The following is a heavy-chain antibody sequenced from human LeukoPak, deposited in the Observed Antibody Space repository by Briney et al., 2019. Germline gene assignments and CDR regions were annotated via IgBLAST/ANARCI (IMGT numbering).Heavy chain of an antibody. CDR3: ARGLIAARPFDY. V-gene: IGHV1-69*05. J-gene: IGHJ4*02. Sequence: SVKVSCKASGGTFSSYAISWVRQAPGRGLEWMGGIIPIFGTANYAQKFQGRVTITTDESTSTAYMELSSLRSEDTAVYYCARGLIAARPFDYWGQGTLVTVSS. CDR2: IIPIFGTA. D-gene: IGHD6-6*01. CDR1: GGTFSSYA.